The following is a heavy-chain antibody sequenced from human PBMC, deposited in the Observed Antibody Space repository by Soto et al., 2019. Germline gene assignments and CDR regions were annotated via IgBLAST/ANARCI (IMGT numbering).Heavy chain of an antibody. D-gene: IGHD2-15*01. Sequence: GGSLRLSCAASGFTFSSYGMHWVRQAPGKGLEWVAVIWYDGSNKYYADSVKGRFTISRDNSKNTLYLQMNSLRAEDTAVYYCARGRCSGGSCYYAEYFQHWGQGTLVTVSS. CDR1: GFTFSSYG. CDR3: ARGRCSGGSCYYAEYFQH. V-gene: IGHV3-33*01. CDR2: IWYDGSNK. J-gene: IGHJ1*01.